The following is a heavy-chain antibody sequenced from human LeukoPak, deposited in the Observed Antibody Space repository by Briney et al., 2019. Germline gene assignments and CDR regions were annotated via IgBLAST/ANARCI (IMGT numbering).Heavy chain of an antibody. J-gene: IGHJ5*02. V-gene: IGHV4-4*07. CDR3: ARAYDFWSGYQSWFDP. Sequence: SETLSLTCTVSGGSISSYYWSWIRQPAGKGLEWIGRIYTSGSTNYNPSLKSRVTMSVDTSKNQFSLKLSSVTAADTAVYYCARAYDFWSGYQSWFDPWGQGTLVAVSS. D-gene: IGHD3-3*01. CDR1: GGSISSYY. CDR2: IYTSGST.